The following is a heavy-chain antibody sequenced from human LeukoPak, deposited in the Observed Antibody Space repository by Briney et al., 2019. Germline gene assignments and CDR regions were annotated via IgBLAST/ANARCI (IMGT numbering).Heavy chain of an antibody. J-gene: IGHJ4*02. V-gene: IGHV3-23*01. CDR1: GFNFDIFA. D-gene: IGHD3-9*01. CDR3: AKGPHYDILTGYFDY. Sequence: GGSLRLSCVASGFNFDIFAMSWVRQAPGKGLEWVSAISGSGGSTYYADSMKGRFTISRDNSKNTLYLQMNSLRAEDTAVYYCAKGPHYDILTGYFDYWGQGTLVTVSS. CDR2: ISGSGGST.